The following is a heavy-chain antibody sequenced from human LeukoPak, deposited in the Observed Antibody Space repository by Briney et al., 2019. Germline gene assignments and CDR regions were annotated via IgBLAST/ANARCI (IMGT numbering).Heavy chain of an antibody. Sequence: GGSLRLSCAASGFTFSGYSMHWVRQAPGKGLEWVAVLSYDGSNKYYADSVKGRFTVSSDSSKNTLYLQMNSLRPEDTAVYYCAKDREGYSRLDWGQGTQVTVSS. V-gene: IGHV3-30*18. J-gene: IGHJ4*02. CDR2: LSYDGSNK. D-gene: IGHD5-12*01. CDR1: GFTFSGYS. CDR3: AKDREGYSRLD.